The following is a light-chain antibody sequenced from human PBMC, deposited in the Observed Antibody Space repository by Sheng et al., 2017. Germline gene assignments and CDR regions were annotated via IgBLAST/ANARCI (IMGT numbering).Light chain of an antibody. CDR2: SDS. CDR3: AAWDDALNSWV. Sequence: QSALTQPPSASGTPGQTVTISCSGHSSTFAFNTVNWYQQLSGTAPKLLIYSDSQRPSGVPDRFSGSKSGTSASLAISGLQSEDEAHYYCAAWDDALNSWVFGGGTDLTVL. V-gene: IGLV1-44*01. CDR1: SSTFAFNT. J-gene: IGLJ3*02.